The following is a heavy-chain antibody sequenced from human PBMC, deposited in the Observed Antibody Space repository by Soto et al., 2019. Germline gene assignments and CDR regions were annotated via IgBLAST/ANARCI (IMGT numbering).Heavy chain of an antibody. CDR3: ARDNSKNVLRVTLWWFDP. CDR2: INPPGDGT. J-gene: IGHJ5*02. CDR1: GFTFSAYW. Sequence: QVQLMQSGAEVQQPGASVKVSCKASGFTFSAYWMHWVRQAPGQGPEWMGVINPPGDGTLYARKFQGRVTMTRDKSTTTVFMELSSLTFEDTAVYYCARDNSKNVLRVTLWWFDPWGQGTLVTVSS. D-gene: IGHD2-8*01. V-gene: IGHV1-46*01.